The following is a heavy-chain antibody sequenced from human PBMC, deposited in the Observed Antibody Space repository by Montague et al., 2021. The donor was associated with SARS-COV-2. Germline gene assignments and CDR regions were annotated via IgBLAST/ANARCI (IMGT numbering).Heavy chain of an antibody. CDR1: GGSFSGYY. D-gene: IGHD4-17*01. J-gene: IGHJ6*02. V-gene: IGHV4-34*01. CDR2: INHSGST. Sequence: SETLSLTCAVYGGSFSGYYWSWIRQPPGKGLEWIGEINHSGSTNXNPSLKSRVTISADTSKNQFSLKLSSVTAADTAVYYCARGRTVTTFYYYYYYGMDVWGQGTTVTVSS. CDR3: ARGRTVTTFYYYYYYGMDV.